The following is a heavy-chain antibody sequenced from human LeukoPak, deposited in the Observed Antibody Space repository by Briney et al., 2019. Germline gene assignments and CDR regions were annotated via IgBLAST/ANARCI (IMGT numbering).Heavy chain of an antibody. CDR2: INPNSGGT. Sequence: ASVKVSCKASGYTFTGYYMHWVRRAPGQGLEWMGWINPNSGGTNYAQKFQGRVTMTRDTSISTAYMELSRLRSDDTAVYYCARVYGDYADFDYWGQGTLVTVSS. J-gene: IGHJ4*02. CDR1: GYTFTGYY. V-gene: IGHV1-2*02. D-gene: IGHD4-17*01. CDR3: ARVYGDYADFDY.